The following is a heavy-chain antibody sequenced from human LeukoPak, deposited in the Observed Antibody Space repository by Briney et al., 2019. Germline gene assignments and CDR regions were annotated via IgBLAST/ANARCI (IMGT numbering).Heavy chain of an antibody. J-gene: IGHJ5*02. D-gene: IGHD3-10*01. Sequence: GGSLRLSCAAPGFTFSSYAMHWVRQAPGKGLEWVAVISDDGSITYYADSVKGRFTISRDNSKNTLYLQMNSLRAEDTAVYYCARELAHGSGAFDPWGQGTLVTVSS. CDR1: GFTFSSYA. CDR3: ARELAHGSGAFDP. CDR2: ISDDGSIT. V-gene: IGHV3-30*01.